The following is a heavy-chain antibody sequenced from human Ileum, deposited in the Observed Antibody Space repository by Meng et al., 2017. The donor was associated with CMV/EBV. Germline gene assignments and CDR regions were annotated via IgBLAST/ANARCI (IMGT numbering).Heavy chain of an antibody. CDR1: GFTFSGSA. CDR2: IRSKTYNCAT. J-gene: IGHJ6*02. Sequence: GGSLRLPCAASGFTFSGSAIHWVRQASGKGLVWVGRIRSKTYNCATAYAASVQGRFTISRDDSQNTAFLQMNILKTEDTAVYYCTRLGPRDYYYGMDVWGQGTTVTVSS. D-gene: IGHD1-26*01. CDR3: TRLGPRDYYYGMDV. V-gene: IGHV3-73*01.